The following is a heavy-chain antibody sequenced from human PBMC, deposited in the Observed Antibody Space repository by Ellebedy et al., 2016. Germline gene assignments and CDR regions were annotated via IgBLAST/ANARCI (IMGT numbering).Heavy chain of an antibody. J-gene: IGHJ4*02. CDR2: IDHTGNT. CDR3: ARAGYSSGWYSAFDY. V-gene: IGHV4-59*08. Sequence: GSLRLSCSVSGGSINNYYWTWIRQAPGQGLEWIGEIDHTGNTNYNPSLKSRVTISVDTSKNQFSLKLSSVTAADTAVYYCARAGYSSGWYSAFDYWGQGTLVTVSS. D-gene: IGHD6-19*01. CDR1: GGSINNYY.